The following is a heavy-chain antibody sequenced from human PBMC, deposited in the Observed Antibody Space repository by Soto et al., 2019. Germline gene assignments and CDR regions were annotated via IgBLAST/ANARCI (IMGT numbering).Heavy chain of an antibody. V-gene: IGHV1-69*08. CDR2: IIPTLGTS. D-gene: IGHD3-10*01. Sequence: QVQLVQSGAEVKRPGSSVKVSCKSSGFTFNSYSITWVRQAPGLGLEWLGRIIPTLGTSNFALRFQDRVTLTSDRSRTTAFMELNSLTSEDTAVYDCARGGRDVDNSASPLDIWGQGTLVTVSS. CDR3: ARGGRDVDNSASPLDI. J-gene: IGHJ3*02. CDR1: GFTFNSYS.